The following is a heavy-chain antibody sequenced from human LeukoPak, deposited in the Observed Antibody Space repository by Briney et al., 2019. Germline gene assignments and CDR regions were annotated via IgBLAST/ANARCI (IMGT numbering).Heavy chain of an antibody. CDR1: GFTFGDYA. CDR2: IRSKAYGGTT. Sequence: PGGSLRLSCTASGFTFGDYAMSWFRQAPGKGLEWVGFIRSKAYGGTTEYAASVKGRFTISRDDSKSIAYLQMNSLKTEDTAVYYCTSPPSGYYSYYFDYWGQGTLVTVSS. J-gene: IGHJ4*02. V-gene: IGHV3-49*03. D-gene: IGHD3-22*01. CDR3: TSPPSGYYSYYFDY.